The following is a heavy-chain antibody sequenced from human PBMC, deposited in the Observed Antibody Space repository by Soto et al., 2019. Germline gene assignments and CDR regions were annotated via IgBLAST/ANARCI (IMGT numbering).Heavy chain of an antibody. CDR1: GYTFTYYG. CDR3: ARAGLLRYFDWLPSRYYFDY. D-gene: IGHD3-9*01. J-gene: IGHJ4*02. Sequence: ASVKVSCKASGYTFTYYGISWVRQAPGQGLEWMGWINPNSGGTNYAQKFQGWVTMTRDTSISTAYMELSRLRSDDTAVYYCARAGLLRYFDWLPSRYYFDYWGQGTLVTVSS. CDR2: INPNSGGT. V-gene: IGHV1-2*04.